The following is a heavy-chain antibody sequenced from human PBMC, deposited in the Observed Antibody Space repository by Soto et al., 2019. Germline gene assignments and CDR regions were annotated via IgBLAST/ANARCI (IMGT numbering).Heavy chain of an antibody. CDR2: IWYDGSNK. V-gene: IGHV3-33*01. Sequence: QVQVVESGGGVVQPGRSLRLSCTASGFTFSGNAMHWVRQPPGQGLEWVAQIWYDGSNKYYADSVKGRFTISRDNSKNTRYVQMDSLRVEDTAVDDCARDGQSLAPYALDVWGQGTSVTVSS. CDR1: GFTFSGNA. J-gene: IGHJ6*02. D-gene: IGHD6-19*01. CDR3: ARDGQSLAPYALDV.